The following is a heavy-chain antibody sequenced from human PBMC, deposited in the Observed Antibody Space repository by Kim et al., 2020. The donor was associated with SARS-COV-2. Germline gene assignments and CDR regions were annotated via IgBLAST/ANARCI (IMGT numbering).Heavy chain of an antibody. V-gene: IGHV4-4*02. J-gene: IGHJ4*02. CDR3: ARFIVGATAFDY. D-gene: IGHD1-26*01. Sequence: NYNPSLKRRVTISVDKSKNQFSLKLSSVTAADTAVYYCARFIVGATAFDYWGQGTLVTVSS.